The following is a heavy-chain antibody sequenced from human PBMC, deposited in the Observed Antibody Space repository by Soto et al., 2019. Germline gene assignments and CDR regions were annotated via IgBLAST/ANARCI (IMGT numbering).Heavy chain of an antibody. CDR2: IYYTGST. Sequence: QVQLQESGPGLVKPSQTLSLTCTVSGGSISTGDYFWSWIRQPPGKGLEWIGYIYYTGSTFYNPSLRSRVTISGDTSKNEFALKLSSVTAADTAVYSCASGRGSSWYFDYWGQGTLVTVSS. CDR1: GGSISTGDYF. J-gene: IGHJ4*02. D-gene: IGHD6-13*01. CDR3: ASGRGSSWYFDY. V-gene: IGHV4-30-4*01.